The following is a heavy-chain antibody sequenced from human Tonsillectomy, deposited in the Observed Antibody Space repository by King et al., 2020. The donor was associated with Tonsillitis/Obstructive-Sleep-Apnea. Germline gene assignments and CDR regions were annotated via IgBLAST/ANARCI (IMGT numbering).Heavy chain of an antibody. V-gene: IGHV1-18*01. Sequence: VQLVQSGAEVKKPGASVKVSCKASGYTFTSYGISWVRQAPGQGLEWMGWISAYNGNTNYAQKLQGRVTMTTDTSTSTAYMELRSLRSDDTAVYYCARDARGYSYGYYYYMDVWGKGTTVTVSS. D-gene: IGHD5-18*01. CDR3: ARDARGYSYGYYYYMDV. CDR1: GYTFTSYG. CDR2: ISAYNGNT. J-gene: IGHJ6*03.